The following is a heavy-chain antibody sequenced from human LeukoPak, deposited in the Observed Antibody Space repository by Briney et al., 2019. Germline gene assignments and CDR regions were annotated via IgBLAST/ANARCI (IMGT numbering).Heavy chain of an antibody. CDR2: INPNSGGT. D-gene: IGHD1-1*01. V-gene: IGHV1-2*02. J-gene: IGHJ4*02. CDR1: GYTFTGYY. Sequence: ASVKVSCKASGYTFTGYYMHWVRQAPGQGLEWMGWINPNSGGTNYAQKFQGRVTMTRDTSISTAYMELRSLRSDDTAVYYCARDQGGTTLSGYWGQGTLVTVSS. CDR3: ARDQGGTTLSGY.